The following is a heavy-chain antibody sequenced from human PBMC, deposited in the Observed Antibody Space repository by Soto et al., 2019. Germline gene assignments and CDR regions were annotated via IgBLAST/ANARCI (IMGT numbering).Heavy chain of an antibody. Sequence: EVQLVESGGGLIQPGGSLRLSCAASGFTVSSNYMSWVRQAPGKGLEWVSVIYSGGSTYYADSVKGRFTISRDNSKNTLYLQMNSLSAEDTAVYYCARVIPAAHVDYWGQGTLVTVSS. CDR1: GFTVSSNY. CDR3: ARVIPAAHVDY. J-gene: IGHJ4*02. D-gene: IGHD6-6*01. V-gene: IGHV3-53*01. CDR2: IYSGGST.